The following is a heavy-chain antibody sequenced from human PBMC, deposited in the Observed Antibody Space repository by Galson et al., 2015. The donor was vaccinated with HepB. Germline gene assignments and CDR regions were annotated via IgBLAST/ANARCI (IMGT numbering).Heavy chain of an antibody. CDR3: ARDPPYSSGWGYFDY. CDR2: ISYDGSNK. D-gene: IGHD6-19*01. J-gene: IGHJ4*02. CDR1: GFTFSSYA. Sequence: SLRLSCAASGFTFSSYAMHWDRQAPGKGLEWVAVISYDGSNKYYADSVKGRFTISRDNSKNTLYLQMNSLRAEDTAVYYCARDPPYSSGWGYFDYWGQGTLVTVSS. V-gene: IGHV3-30*04.